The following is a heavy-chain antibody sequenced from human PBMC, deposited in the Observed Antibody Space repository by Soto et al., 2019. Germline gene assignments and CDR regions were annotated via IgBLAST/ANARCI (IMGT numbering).Heavy chain of an antibody. CDR2: MSGAATST. CDR1: GFPFGDYA. V-gene: IGHV3-23*01. CDR3: ARGGADHYNYGLDV. D-gene: IGHD3-10*01. J-gene: IGHJ6*02. Sequence: PGGSLRLSCTASGFPFGDYAMSWIRQPPGKGLEWVSSMSGAATSTSYADSVKGRFTTSRDTSRNTLYLDMRILRPEDAAVYYCARGGADHYNYGLDVWGQGTTVTVPS.